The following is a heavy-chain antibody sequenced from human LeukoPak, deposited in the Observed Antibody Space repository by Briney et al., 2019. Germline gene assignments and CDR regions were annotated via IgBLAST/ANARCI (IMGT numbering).Heavy chain of an antibody. J-gene: IGHJ4*02. V-gene: IGHV1-24*01. CDR1: GYIFSELS. CDR2: FNPEDGET. Sequence: ASVKVSCKVSGYIFSELSMHWVRQAPGQGLEWMGGFNPEDGETFYAQKFQGRVNMTEDTSTDTAYMELSSLSYDDTAVYYCARVKVEYSSSSQDYWGQGTLVTVSS. CDR3: ARVKVEYSSSSQDY. D-gene: IGHD6-6*01.